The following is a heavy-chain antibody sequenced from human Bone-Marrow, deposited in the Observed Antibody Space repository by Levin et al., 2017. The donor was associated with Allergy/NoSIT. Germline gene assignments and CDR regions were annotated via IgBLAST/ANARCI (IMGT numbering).Heavy chain of an antibody. CDR1: GGSFSGYY. D-gene: IGHD2-2*01. J-gene: IGHJ5*02. CDR3: ARVSRRGIVVVPAAISGVWFDP. V-gene: IGHV4-34*01. CDR2: INHSGST. Sequence: SQTLSLTCAVYGGSFSGYYWSWIRQPPGKGLEWIGEINHSGSTNYNPSLKSRVTISVDTSKNQFSLKLSSVTAADTAVYYCARVSRRGIVVVPAAISGVWFDPWGQGTLVTVSS.